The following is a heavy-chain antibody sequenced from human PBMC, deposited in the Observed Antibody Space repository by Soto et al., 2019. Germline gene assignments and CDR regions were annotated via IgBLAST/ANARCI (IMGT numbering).Heavy chain of an antibody. CDR1: GFTFSSYG. D-gene: IGHD5-12*01. Sequence: QVQLVESGGGVVQPGRSLRFSCAASGFTFSSYGMHWVRQAPGKGLEWVAVISYDGSNKYYADSVKGRLTISRDNSKNTPYLQMNSLRGEDTAVYYCAKDNGSGCDWLRVGDASDIWGQGTMVTVSS. CDR2: ISYDGSNK. J-gene: IGHJ3*02. CDR3: AKDNGSGCDWLRVGDASDI. V-gene: IGHV3-30*18.